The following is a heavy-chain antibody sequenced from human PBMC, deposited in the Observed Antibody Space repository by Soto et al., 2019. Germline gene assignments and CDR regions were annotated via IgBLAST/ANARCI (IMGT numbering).Heavy chain of an antibody. CDR1: GFTFSSYA. V-gene: IGHV3-30-3*01. Sequence: QVQLVESGGGVVQPGRSLRLSCAASGFTFSSYAMHWVRQAPGKGLEWVAVISYDGSNKYYADSVKGRFTISRDNSKNTLYLQMNSLRAEDTAVYYCARPQGYSYGPFFDYWGPGTLVTVSS. CDR3: ARPQGYSYGPFFDY. CDR2: ISYDGSNK. J-gene: IGHJ4*02. D-gene: IGHD5-18*01.